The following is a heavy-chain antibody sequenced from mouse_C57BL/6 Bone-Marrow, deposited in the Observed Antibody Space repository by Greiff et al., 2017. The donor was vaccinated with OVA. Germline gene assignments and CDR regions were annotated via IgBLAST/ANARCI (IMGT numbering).Heavy chain of an antibody. CDR3: ARDGYGNYRDWYFDV. CDR1: GFTFSDFY. D-gene: IGHD2-1*01. V-gene: IGHV7-1*01. CDR2: SRNKANDYTT. J-gene: IGHJ1*03. Sequence: EVMLVESGGGLVQSGRSLRLSCATSGFTFSDFYMEWVRQAPGKGLEWIAASRNKANDYTTVYSASVKGRFISSRYTSQSILYLQMNALRAEDTAIYYCARDGYGNYRDWYFDVWGTGTTVTVSS.